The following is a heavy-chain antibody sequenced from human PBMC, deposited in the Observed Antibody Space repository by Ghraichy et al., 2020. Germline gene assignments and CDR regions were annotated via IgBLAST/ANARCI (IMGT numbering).Heavy chain of an antibody. V-gene: IGHV3-48*03. D-gene: IGHD1-26*01. J-gene: IGHJ4*02. CDR3: ARDMLNAGAFDY. Sequence: GESLNISCVASGFTFNSYEMNWVRQAPGKGLEWVSYISSSGGSIYYADSVRGRFTISRDNAKNSLFLQMNSLRAEDTAVYYCARDMLNAGAFDYWGRGTLVTVSS. CDR2: ISSSGGSI. CDR1: GFTFNSYE.